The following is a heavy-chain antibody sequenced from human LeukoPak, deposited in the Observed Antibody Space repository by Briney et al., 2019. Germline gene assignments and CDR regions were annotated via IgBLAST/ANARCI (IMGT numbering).Heavy chain of an antibody. CDR2: IYYSGGT. CDR3: ARVAKKIQFDI. J-gene: IGHJ3*02. D-gene: IGHD4/OR15-4a*01. Sequence: SETLSLTGTVSGGSISSSSYYWGWIRQPPGKGLEWVGIIYYSGGTYYNPSLKSRVTMSVDTSKNQFSLKLSSVTAADTAVYYCARVAKKIQFDIWGQGTMVTVSS. CDR1: GGSISSSSYY. V-gene: IGHV4-39*07.